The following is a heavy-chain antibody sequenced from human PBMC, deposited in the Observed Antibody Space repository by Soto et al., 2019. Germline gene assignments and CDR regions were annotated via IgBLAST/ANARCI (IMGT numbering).Heavy chain of an antibody. CDR2: ISAYNGNT. D-gene: IGHD6-13*01. CDR3: AISPEEQQLVPDAFDI. Sequence: ASVKVSCKASGYTFTNYGISWVRQAPGQGLEWMGWISAYNGNTNYAQKLQGRVTMTTDTSTSTAYMELRSLRSDDTAVYYCAISPEEQQLVPDAFDIWGQGTMVTVS. V-gene: IGHV1-18*01. CDR1: GYTFTNYG. J-gene: IGHJ3*02.